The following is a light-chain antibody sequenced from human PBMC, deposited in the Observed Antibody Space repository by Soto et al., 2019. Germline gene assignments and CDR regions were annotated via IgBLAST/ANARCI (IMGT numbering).Light chain of an antibody. Sequence: QSALTQPRSVSGSPGQSVTISCTGTSNDVGGYNFVSWYQQHPGKVPKLFIYDVSRRPSGVPDRFSGSKSGNTASLSISGLHAEDEADYYYSSYAGSYTLVFGGGTKLTVL. CDR1: SNDVGGYNF. CDR2: DVS. J-gene: IGLJ2*01. CDR3: SSYAGSYTLV. V-gene: IGLV2-11*01.